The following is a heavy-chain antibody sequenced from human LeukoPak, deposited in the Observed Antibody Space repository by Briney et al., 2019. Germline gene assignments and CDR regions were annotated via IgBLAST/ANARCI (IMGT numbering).Heavy chain of an antibody. CDR2: IRYDGSNK. CDR3: ARDAVIAAADYYFDY. V-gene: IGHV3-30*02. J-gene: IGHJ4*02. D-gene: IGHD6-13*01. Sequence: QSGGSLRLSCAASGFTFSSYGMHWVRQAPGKGLEWVAFIRYDGSNKYYADSVKGRFTISRDNSKNTLYLQMNSLRAEDTAVYYCARDAVIAAADYYFDYWGQGTLVTVSS. CDR1: GFTFSSYG.